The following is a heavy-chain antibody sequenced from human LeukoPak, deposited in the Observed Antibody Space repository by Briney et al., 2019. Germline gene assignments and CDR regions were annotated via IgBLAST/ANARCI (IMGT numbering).Heavy chain of an antibody. Sequence: PSETLSLTCTVSGGSISSSSYYWGWIRQPPGKGLEWIGSIYYSGSTYYNPSLKSRVTISVDTSKNQFSLKLNSVTAADTAVYYCARQYYYDSSGFPLDYWGQGTLVTVSS. CDR1: GGSISSSSYY. CDR3: ARQYYYDSSGFPLDY. CDR2: IYYSGST. V-gene: IGHV4-39*01. D-gene: IGHD3-22*01. J-gene: IGHJ4*02.